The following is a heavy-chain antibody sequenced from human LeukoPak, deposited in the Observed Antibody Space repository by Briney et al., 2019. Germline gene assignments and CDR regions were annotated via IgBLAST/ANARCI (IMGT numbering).Heavy chain of an antibody. CDR1: GYTFTGYY. Sequence: GASVKLSCKASGYTFTGYYMHWVRQAPGQGLEWMGRINPNSGGTNYAQKFQGRVTMTRDTSISTAYMELSRLRSDDTAVYYCAAYDYVWGSYRSFDYWGQGTLVTVSS. V-gene: IGHV1-2*06. D-gene: IGHD3-16*02. CDR2: INPNSGGT. J-gene: IGHJ4*02. CDR3: AAYDYVWGSYRSFDY.